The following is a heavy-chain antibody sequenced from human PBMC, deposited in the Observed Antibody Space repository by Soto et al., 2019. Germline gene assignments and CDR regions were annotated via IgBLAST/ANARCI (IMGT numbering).Heavy chain of an antibody. CDR1: GGSISSSNW. CDR2: IYHSGST. V-gene: IGHV4-4*02. D-gene: IGHD3-3*01. Sequence: SETMSLTCTVSGGSISSSNWWSWVHKPPGKGLEWIGEIYHSGSTNYNPSLKSRVTISVDKSKNQFSLKLSSVTAADTAVYYCARTYYDFWSGSLNWFDPWGQGTLVTVSS. J-gene: IGHJ5*02. CDR3: ARTYYDFWSGSLNWFDP.